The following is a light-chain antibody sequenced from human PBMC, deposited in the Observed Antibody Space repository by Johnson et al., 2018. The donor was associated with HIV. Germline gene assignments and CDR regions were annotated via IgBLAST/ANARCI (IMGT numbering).Light chain of an antibody. CDR1: SSNIGNNY. CDR2: DNN. CDR3: GTWDSSLSALYV. V-gene: IGLV1-51*01. Sequence: QSVLTQPPSVSAAPGQKVTISCSGSSSNIGNNYVSWYQQFPGTAPKLLIYDNNKRPSGIPDRFSGSKSGTSATLGITGLQTGDEADYYCGTWDSSLSALYVFGTGTKVTGL. J-gene: IGLJ1*01.